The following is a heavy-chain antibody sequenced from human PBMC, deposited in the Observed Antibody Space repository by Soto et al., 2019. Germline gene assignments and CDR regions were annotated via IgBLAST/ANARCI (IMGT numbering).Heavy chain of an antibody. V-gene: IGHV3-7*03. CDR3: AITSRDYYDSSGYP. CDR1: GFTFSSYS. CDR2: INQDGGVT. D-gene: IGHD3-22*01. Sequence: GGSLRLSCAASGFTFSSYSMNWVRQAPGKGLEWVANINQDGGVTYYVDSVEGRFTISRDNTKDSLYLQMNSLRGEDTAIYYCAITSRDYYDSSGYPWGQGTQVTVSS. J-gene: IGHJ5*02.